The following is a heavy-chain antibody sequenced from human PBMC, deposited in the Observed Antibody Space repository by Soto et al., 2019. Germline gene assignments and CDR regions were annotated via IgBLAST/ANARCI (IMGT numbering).Heavy chain of an antibody. J-gene: IGHJ6*02. CDR2: IFYSGST. Sequence: LETLPLTCTVSGGPISSSSYYWGWIRQPPGKGLEWIGSIFYSGSTYYNPSLKSRVTISVDTSKNQFSLKLSSVTAADTAMYYCVCVFSGGYGYGFYYYGMDVWGQGTTVTVSS. CDR1: GGPISSSSYY. CDR3: VCVFSGGYGYGFYYYGMDV. V-gene: IGHV4-39*01. D-gene: IGHD5-18*01.